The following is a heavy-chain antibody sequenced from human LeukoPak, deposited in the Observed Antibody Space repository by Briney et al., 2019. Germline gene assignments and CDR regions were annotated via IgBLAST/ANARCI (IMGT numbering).Heavy chain of an antibody. CDR2: IYYSGST. CDR3: AGVSSNYGLNYFDY. D-gene: IGHD4-11*01. CDR1: GGSISSYY. V-gene: IGHV4-59*01. J-gene: IGHJ4*02. Sequence: SETLSLTCTVSGGSISSYYWSWIRQPPGKGLEWIGFIYYSGSTNYNPSLKSRVTISVDTSKDQFSLKLSSVTAADTAVYYCAGVSSNYGLNYFDYWGQGTLVTVSS.